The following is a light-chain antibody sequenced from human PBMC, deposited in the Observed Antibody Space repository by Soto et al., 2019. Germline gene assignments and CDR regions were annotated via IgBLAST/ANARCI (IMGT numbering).Light chain of an antibody. CDR1: QGINSY. V-gene: IGKV1-9*01. CDR3: QQLNSYPYT. J-gene: IGKJ2*01. Sequence: DIQLTQSPSFLSASVGDRVTITCRGSQGINSYLAWYQQKPGNAPKLLIYAASTLQSGVPSRFSGSGSGTEFTLTISSLQPEDFATYYCQQLNSYPYTFGQGTKLEIK. CDR2: AAS.